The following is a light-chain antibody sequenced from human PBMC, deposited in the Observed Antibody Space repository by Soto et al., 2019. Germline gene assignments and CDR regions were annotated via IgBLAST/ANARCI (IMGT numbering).Light chain of an antibody. V-gene: IGLV2-23*02. CDR2: EVS. CDR1: SSDVGSYNL. Sequence: QSALTQPASVSGSPGQSITISCTGTSSDVGSYNLVSWYQQHPGKAPKLMIYEVSKRPSGVSNRFSGSKSGNTASLTISGLQAEDEAEYYCCSYAGSSTPHYVFGTGTKLTVL. J-gene: IGLJ1*01. CDR3: CSYAGSSTPHYV.